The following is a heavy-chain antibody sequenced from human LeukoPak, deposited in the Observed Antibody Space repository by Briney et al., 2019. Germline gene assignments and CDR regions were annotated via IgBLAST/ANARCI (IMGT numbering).Heavy chain of an antibody. CDR1: GASIRGSSYY. V-gene: IGHV4-39*01. CDR2: IYYSGST. J-gene: IGHJ4*02. CDR3: ARNSSYYNTGGFDY. Sequence: SETLTLTCTVSGASIRGSSYYWAWIRQTPGKGLEWIGSIYYSGSTHYTPSLKSRLTMSVDTSRNQFSLRVSSVTAADTAVYYCARNSSYYNTGGFDYWGQGILVTVSS. D-gene: IGHD3-10*01.